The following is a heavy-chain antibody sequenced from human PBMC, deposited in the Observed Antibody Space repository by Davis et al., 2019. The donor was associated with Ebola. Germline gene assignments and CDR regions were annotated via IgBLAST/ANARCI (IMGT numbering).Heavy chain of an antibody. CDR3: ARGITVVRGVRMLYDY. J-gene: IGHJ4*02. V-gene: IGHV3-30*03. Sequence: PGGSLRLSCAASGFTFSSYGMHWVRQAPGKGLEWVAVISYDGSSKYYADSVKGRFTISRDNSKNTLYLQMNSLRAEDTAVYYCARGITVVRGVRMLYDYWGQGTLVTVSS. CDR1: GFTFSSYG. D-gene: IGHD3-10*01. CDR2: ISYDGSSK.